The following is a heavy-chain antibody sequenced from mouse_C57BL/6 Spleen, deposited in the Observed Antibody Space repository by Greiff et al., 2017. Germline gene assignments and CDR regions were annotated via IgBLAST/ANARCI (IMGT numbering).Heavy chain of an antibody. CDR3: AIYGNPSWFAY. D-gene: IGHD2-1*01. J-gene: IGHJ3*01. CDR2: ISSGSSTL. CDR1: GFTFSDYG. Sequence: EVKLMESGGGLVKPGGSLKLSCAASGFTFSDYGMHWVRQAPEKGLEWVAYISSGSSTLYYADTVKGRFTISRAKAKNTLFLQMTSLRSEDTAMYYCAIYGNPSWFAYWGQGTLVTVSA. V-gene: IGHV5-17*01.